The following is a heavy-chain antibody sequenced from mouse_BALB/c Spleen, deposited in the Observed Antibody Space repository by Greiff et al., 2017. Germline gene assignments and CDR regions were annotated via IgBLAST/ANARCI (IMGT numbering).Heavy chain of an antibody. V-gene: IGHV6-6*02. D-gene: IGHD2-10*02. CDR1: GFTFSNYW. Sequence: EVKLEESGGGLVQPGGSMKLSCVASGFTFSNYWMNWVRQSPEKGLEWVAEIRLKSNNYATHYAESVKGRFTISRDDSKSSVYLQMNNLRAEDTGIYYCTSPYGNYAGSWFAYWGQGTLVTVSA. J-gene: IGHJ3*01. CDR2: IRLKSNNYAT. CDR3: TSPYGNYAGSWFAY.